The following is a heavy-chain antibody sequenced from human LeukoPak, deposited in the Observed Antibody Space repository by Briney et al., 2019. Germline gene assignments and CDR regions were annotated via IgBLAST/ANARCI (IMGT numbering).Heavy chain of an antibody. CDR1: GYTFTSYA. J-gene: IGHJ5*02. CDR3: ARGPGGSFVNWFDP. CDR2: INTNTGNP. V-gene: IGHV7-4-1*02. Sequence: ASVKVSCKASGYTFTSYAMNWVRQAPGQGLEWMGWINTNTGNPTYAQGFTGRFVFSLDTSVSTAYLQISSLKAEDTAVYCCARGPGGSFVNWFDPWGQGTLVTVSS. D-gene: IGHD3-16*01.